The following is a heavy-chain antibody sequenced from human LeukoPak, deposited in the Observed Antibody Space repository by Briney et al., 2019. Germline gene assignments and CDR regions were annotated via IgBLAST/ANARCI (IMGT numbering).Heavy chain of an antibody. Sequence: SETLSLTCAVYGGSFSGYYWSWIRQPSGKGLEWIGEINHSGSTNYNPSLKSRVTISVDTSKNQFSLKLSSVTAADTAVYYCARGRGGGDYVRRLTSWFDPWGQGTLVTVSS. D-gene: IGHD4-17*01. CDR2: INHSGST. CDR3: ARGRGGGDYVRRLTSWFDP. CDR1: GGSFSGYY. J-gene: IGHJ5*02. V-gene: IGHV4-34*01.